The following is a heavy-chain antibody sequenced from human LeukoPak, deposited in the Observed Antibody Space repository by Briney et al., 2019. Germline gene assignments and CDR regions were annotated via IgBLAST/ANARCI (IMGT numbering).Heavy chain of an antibody. V-gene: IGHV1-46*01. CDR1: GYTFTSYF. Sequence: ASVKVSCKASGYTFTSYFMHWVRQAPGQGLEWMGRINPSSGSTSYAQKFQGRVTMTRDTSTSTVYMDLSSLRSEDTAVYYCARGPELERFDYWGQGTLVTVSS. CDR2: INPSSGST. J-gene: IGHJ4*02. D-gene: IGHD1-1*01. CDR3: ARGPELERFDY.